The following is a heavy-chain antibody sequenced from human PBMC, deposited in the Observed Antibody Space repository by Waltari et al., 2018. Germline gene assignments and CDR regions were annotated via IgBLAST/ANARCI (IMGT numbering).Heavy chain of an antibody. CDR1: GGSISSSSYY. CDR2: IYYSGST. CDR3: AKERAGPFGGDFGY. V-gene: IGHV4-39*01. J-gene: IGHJ4*02. D-gene: IGHD6-19*01. Sequence: QLQLQESGPGLVKPSETLSLTCTVSGGSISSSSYYWGWIRQPPGKGLEWIGSIYYSGSTYYNPSLKSRVTISVDTSKNQFSLKLSSVTAADTAVYYCAKERAGPFGGDFGYWGQGTLVTVSS.